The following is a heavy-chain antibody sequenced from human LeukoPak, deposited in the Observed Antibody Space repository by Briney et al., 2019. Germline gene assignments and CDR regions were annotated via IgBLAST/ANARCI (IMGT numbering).Heavy chain of an antibody. CDR2: IQYDGRIE. CDR1: GFTFSSYG. V-gene: IGHV3-33*01. D-gene: IGHD6-19*01. J-gene: IGHJ6*02. CDR3: ARVTYSSGSYRLRYFGYGMDV. Sequence: GRSLRLSCTASGFTFSSYGMHWVRQAAGRELEGVAAIQYDGRIEYYADSVKGRFTISRDQSKNTLFLQVNSLRAEDTAVYYCARVTYSSGSYRLRYFGYGMDVWGQGTTVTVSS.